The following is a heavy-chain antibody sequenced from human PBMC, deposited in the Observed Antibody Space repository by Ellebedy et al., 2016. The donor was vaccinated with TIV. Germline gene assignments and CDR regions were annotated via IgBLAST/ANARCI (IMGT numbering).Heavy chain of an antibody. CDR1: GFTFSSYG. Sequence: GGSLRLXXAASGFTFSSYGMHWVRQAPGKGLEWVAVISYDGSNKYYADSVKGRFTISRDNSKNTLYLQMNSLRAEDTAVYYCARVEQWLDYWGQGTLVTVSS. CDR2: ISYDGSNK. D-gene: IGHD6-19*01. CDR3: ARVEQWLDY. V-gene: IGHV3-30*03. J-gene: IGHJ4*02.